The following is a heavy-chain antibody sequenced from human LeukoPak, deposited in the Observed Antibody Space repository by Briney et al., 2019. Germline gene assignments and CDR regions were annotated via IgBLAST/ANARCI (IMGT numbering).Heavy chain of an antibody. CDR3: ARGGDYYDSSGVYLKEGWYFDY. J-gene: IGHJ4*02. CDR1: GYTFTSYA. CDR2: INTNTGNP. D-gene: IGHD3-22*01. Sequence: GASVKVSCKASGYTFTSYAMNWVRQAPGQGLEWMGWINTNTGNPTYAQGFTGRFVFSLDTSVSTAYLQISSLKAEDTAVYYCARGGDYYDSSGVYLKEGWYFDYWGQGTLVTVSS. V-gene: IGHV7-4-1*02.